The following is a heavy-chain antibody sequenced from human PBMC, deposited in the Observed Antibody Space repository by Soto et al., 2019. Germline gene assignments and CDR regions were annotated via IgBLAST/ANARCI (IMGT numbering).Heavy chain of an antibody. V-gene: IGHV3-23*01. CDR3: AKDPVHSIAVAGSDY. J-gene: IGHJ4*02. D-gene: IGHD6-19*01. Sequence: EVQLLESGGGLIQPGGSLRLSCAASGITFSSYAMSWVRQAPGKGLEWVSAISGSGVSTYYADSVKGRFTNSRHNSKNTLYMQMHSLRAEDTAVYYCAKDPVHSIAVAGSDYWGQGTLVTVSS. CDR2: ISGSGVST. CDR1: GITFSSYA.